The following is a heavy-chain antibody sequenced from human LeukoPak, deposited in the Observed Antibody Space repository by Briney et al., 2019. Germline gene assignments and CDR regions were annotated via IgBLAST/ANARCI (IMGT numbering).Heavy chain of an antibody. CDR2: IKYDEIEK. CDR3: ARLAYYMDV. V-gene: IGHV3-7*01. Sequence: GGSLRLSCEASGFTFRDHWMSWVRQAPGKGLEWLANIKYDEIEKNLADSVKGRFTVSRDNAKNSVSLQLNSLRPEDTGIYYCARLAYYMDVWGKGTAVTVSS. CDR1: GFTFRDHW. J-gene: IGHJ6*03.